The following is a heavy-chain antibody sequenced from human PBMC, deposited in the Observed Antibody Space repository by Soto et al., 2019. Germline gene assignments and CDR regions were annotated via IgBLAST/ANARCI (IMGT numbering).Heavy chain of an antibody. CDR2: ISGSGGST. CDR3: AKDPREYRSSTSCYAPTYYFDY. D-gene: IGHD2-2*01. Sequence: PGGSLRLSCAASGFTFSSYAMSWVRQAPGKGLEWVSAISGSGGSTYYADSVKGRFTISRDNSKNTLYLQMNSLRAEDTAVYYCAKDPREYRSSTSCYAPTYYFDYWGQGTLVTVSS. V-gene: IGHV3-23*01. CDR1: GFTFSSYA. J-gene: IGHJ4*02.